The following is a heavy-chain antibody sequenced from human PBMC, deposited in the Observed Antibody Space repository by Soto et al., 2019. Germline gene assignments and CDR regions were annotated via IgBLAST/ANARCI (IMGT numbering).Heavy chain of an antibody. D-gene: IGHD2-8*01. CDR2: ISAYNGNT. V-gene: IGHV1-18*01. Sequence: ASVKVSCKASGYTFTNYGISWVRQAPGQGLEWMGWISAYNGNTNNAQKFQDRVTMTIDRSTTTAYLELRSLTSDDTAVYYCAKNGHPPYYYYGMDVWGQGTTVTVSS. CDR3: AKNGHPPYYYYGMDV. J-gene: IGHJ6*02. CDR1: GYTFTNYG.